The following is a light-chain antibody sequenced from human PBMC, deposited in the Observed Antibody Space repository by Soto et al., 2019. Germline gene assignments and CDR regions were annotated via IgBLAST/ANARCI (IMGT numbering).Light chain of an antibody. J-gene: IGKJ1*01. CDR2: AAS. CDR3: LQHNSYPWT. V-gene: IGKV1-17*01. Sequence: DIQMTQSPSSLSASVGDRVTITCRASQGIRDGLGWYQQKPGKAPKRLIYAASSLHSGVPSRFSGSGYGTDFTLTISSLQPEDFATYYCLQHNSYPWTFGQGTKVEIK. CDR1: QGIRDG.